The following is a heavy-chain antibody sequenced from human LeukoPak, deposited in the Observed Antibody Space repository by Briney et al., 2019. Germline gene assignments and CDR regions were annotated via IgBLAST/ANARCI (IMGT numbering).Heavy chain of an antibody. CDR2: ISGSGGST. D-gene: IGHD3-16*02. J-gene: IGHJ3*02. CDR1: GFTFSSYA. Sequence: GGTLRLSCAASGFTFSSYAINWVRQAPGKGLEWVSAISGSGGSTYYADSVKGRFTISRDNSKNTLYLQMNSLRAEDTAVYYCAREPGGYPWNAFDIWGQGTMVTVSS. CDR3: AREPGGYPWNAFDI. V-gene: IGHV3-23*01.